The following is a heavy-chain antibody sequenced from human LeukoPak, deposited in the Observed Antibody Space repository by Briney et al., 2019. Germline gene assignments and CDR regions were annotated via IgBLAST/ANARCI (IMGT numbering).Heavy chain of an antibody. J-gene: IGHJ4*02. D-gene: IGHD3-10*01. V-gene: IGHV3-30*18. CDR3: AKVDSGHPMRPFDY. CDR2: ISYDGSNK. Sequence: PGGSLRLSCAASGFTFSSYGMHWVRQAPGKGLEWVAVISYDGSNKYYADSVKDRFTISRDNSKNTLYLQMNSLRAEDTAVYYCAKVDSGHPMRPFDYWGQGTLVTVS. CDR1: GFTFSSYG.